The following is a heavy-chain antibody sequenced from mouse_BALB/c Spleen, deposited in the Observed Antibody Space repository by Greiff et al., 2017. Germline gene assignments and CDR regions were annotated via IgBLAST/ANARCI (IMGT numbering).Heavy chain of an antibody. CDR1: GYSFTDYI. J-gene: IGHJ3*01. CDR3: AKSDGYPAWFAY. V-gene: IGHV1-39*01. CDR2: INPYYGST. Sequence: VQLQQSGPELVKPGASVQISCKASGYSFTDYIMLWVKQSHGKSLEWIGNINPYYGSTSYNLKFKGKATLTVDKSSRAAYMQLNSLTSEDSAVYYSAKSDGYPAWFAYWGQGTLVTVSA. D-gene: IGHD2-3*01.